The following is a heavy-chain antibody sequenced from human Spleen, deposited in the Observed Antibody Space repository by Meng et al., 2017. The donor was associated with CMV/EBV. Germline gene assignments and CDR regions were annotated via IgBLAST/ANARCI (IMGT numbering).Heavy chain of an antibody. CDR3: AKAKYYDFWSGHFDY. Sequence: SLKISCAASGFTFDDYAMHWVRQAPGKGLEWVSGISWNSGSIGYADSVKGRFTISRDNAKNSLYLQMNSLRAEDTALYYCAKAKYYDFWSGHFDYWGQGTLVTVSS. D-gene: IGHD3-3*01. J-gene: IGHJ4*02. V-gene: IGHV3-9*01. CDR1: GFTFDDYA. CDR2: ISWNSGSI.